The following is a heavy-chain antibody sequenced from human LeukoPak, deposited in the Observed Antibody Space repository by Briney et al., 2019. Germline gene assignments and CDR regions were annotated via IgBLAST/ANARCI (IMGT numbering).Heavy chain of an antibody. V-gene: IGHV3-23*01. Sequence: GGSLRLSCAASGFTFSSYAMSWVRQAPGKGLEWVSAISGSGGSTYYADSVKGRFTISRDNSKNTLYLQMNSLRAEDTAVYHFAPARDTHVYYFDYWGQGTLATAPS. CDR1: GFTFSSYA. CDR2: ISGSGGST. D-gene: IGHD5-18*01. CDR3: APARDTHVYYFDY. J-gene: IGHJ4*02.